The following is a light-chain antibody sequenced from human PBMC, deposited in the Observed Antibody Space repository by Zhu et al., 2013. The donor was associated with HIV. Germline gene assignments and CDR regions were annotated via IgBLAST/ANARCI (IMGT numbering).Light chain of an antibody. V-gene: IGKV3-20*01. CDR3: QQYSSPIFT. Sequence: EIVLTQSPGTLSLSPGERATLSCRASQNIASISLAWYQQKPGQAPRLLISATSTRATGIPDRFSGSGSGTDFTLTINRLEPEDFAVYYCQQYSSPIFTFGPGTKVDVK. CDR2: ATS. CDR1: QNIASIS. J-gene: IGKJ3*01.